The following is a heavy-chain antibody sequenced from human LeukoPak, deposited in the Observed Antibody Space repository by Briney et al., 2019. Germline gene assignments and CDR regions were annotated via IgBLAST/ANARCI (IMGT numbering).Heavy chain of an antibody. D-gene: IGHD3-10*01. V-gene: IGHV3-23*01. CDR1: GFTFSDYA. CDR3: AKGVLRGPLIY. J-gene: IGHJ4*02. Sequence: RGSLRLSPAASGFTFSDYAMSWVRQAPGKGVWWASVISGRGGNTYYADSVKGRFTISRDNSKNTVNLQMNSLRAEDTALYYCAKGVLRGPLIYWGQGTLVTVSS. CDR2: ISGRGGNT.